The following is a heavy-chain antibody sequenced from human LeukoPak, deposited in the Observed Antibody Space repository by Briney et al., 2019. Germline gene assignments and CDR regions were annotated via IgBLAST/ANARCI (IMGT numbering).Heavy chain of an antibody. V-gene: IGHV3-33*01. CDR2: IRFDGSNK. J-gene: IGHJ4*02. D-gene: IGHD2/OR15-2a*01. CDR3: ARSTYFGDY. Sequence: PGRSLRLSCAASGFIFSSYGMHWVRQAPGKGLEWVAVIRFDGSNKYYADSVKGRFTIPRHNSKNILYLQMNSLRAEDTSVLYCARSTYFGDYWGQGILVTVSS. CDR1: GFIFSSYG.